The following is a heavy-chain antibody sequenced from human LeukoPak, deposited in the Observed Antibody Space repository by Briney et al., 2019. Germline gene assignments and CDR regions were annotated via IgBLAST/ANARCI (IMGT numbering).Heavy chain of an antibody. Sequence: XGSLRLSCVASGFSFTDYYMTWIRQAPGKGLEWISYISGSGTTIKYADSVKGRFTISRDKAENSLYLQMNSLRAEDTAVYYCAREFIGGGYCSGDNCSLGHDYWGQGTLVTVSS. J-gene: IGHJ4*02. CDR1: GFSFTDYY. D-gene: IGHD2-15*01. V-gene: IGHV3-11*01. CDR2: ISGSGTTI. CDR3: AREFIGGGYCSGDNCSLGHDY.